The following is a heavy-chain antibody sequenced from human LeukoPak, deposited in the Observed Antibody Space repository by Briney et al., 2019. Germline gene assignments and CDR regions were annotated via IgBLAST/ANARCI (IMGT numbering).Heavy chain of an antibody. CDR2: IYYSGST. CDR3: ASATSSSWYDYYYGMDV. CDR1: GGSISSYY. Sequence: RPSETLSLTCTVSGGSISSYYWSWIRQPPGKGLEWIGYIYYSGSTNYNPSLKSRVTISVDTSKNQFSLKLSSVTAADTAVYYCASATSSSWYDYYYGMDVWGQGTTVTVSS. D-gene: IGHD6-13*01. J-gene: IGHJ6*02. V-gene: IGHV4-59*08.